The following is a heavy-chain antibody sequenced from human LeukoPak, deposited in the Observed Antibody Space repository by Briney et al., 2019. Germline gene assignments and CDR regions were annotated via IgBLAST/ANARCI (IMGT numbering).Heavy chain of an antibody. V-gene: IGHV3-21*01. CDR2: ISSGSSSI. J-gene: IGHJ6*03. Sequence: PGGSLRPSCAASGFTFITFGMNWVRQAPGKGLEWVSSISSGSSSIHYADSVKGRFTISRDNAENSLYLDMNNLRAEDTAIYFCARVTNYFYYMDVWGKGTTVTVSS. D-gene: IGHD3-10*01. CDR3: ARVTNYFYYMDV. CDR1: GFTFITFG.